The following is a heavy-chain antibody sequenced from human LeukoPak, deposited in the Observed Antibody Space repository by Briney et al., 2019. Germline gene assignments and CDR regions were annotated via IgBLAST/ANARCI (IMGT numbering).Heavy chain of an antibody. D-gene: IGHD2-2*01. CDR1: GFSFSSDG. CDR2: ILGLGGSGRT. V-gene: IGHV3-23*01. Sequence: GGTLRLSCSASGFSFSSDGMSWVRQAPGKGLEWVSGILGLGGSGRTYYADSVKGRFTIPRDNSKNTLYLQMNSLRAEDTAVYYCAHGTMYQLDYWGQGTLVTVSS. J-gene: IGHJ4*02. CDR3: AHGTMYQLDY.